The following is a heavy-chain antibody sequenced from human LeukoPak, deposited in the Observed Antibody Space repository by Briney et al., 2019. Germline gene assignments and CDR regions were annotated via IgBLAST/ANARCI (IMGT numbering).Heavy chain of an antibody. D-gene: IGHD2-2*01. Sequence: GGSLRLSCAASGFTFSNYAMSWVRQAPGKGLEWVSAISASGGSTYYADSVKGRITISRDNSKNTLYLQMNSLRAEDTAVYYCAKPKDTAVGRYFDYWGQGTLVTVSS. CDR2: ISASGGST. CDR1: GFTFSNYA. V-gene: IGHV3-23*01. J-gene: IGHJ4*02. CDR3: AKPKDTAVGRYFDY.